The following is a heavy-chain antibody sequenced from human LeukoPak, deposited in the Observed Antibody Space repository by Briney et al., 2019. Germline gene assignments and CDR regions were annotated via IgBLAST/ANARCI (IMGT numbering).Heavy chain of an antibody. CDR1: GFTFSSYA. Sequence: GGSLRLSCAASGFTFSSYAMSWVRQAPGKGLEWVSAISGSGGSTYYADSAKGRFTISRDNSKHTLYLQMNSLRVEDTAVYYCGKIPGGLTILRGVPLEYWGQGTLVTVSS. J-gene: IGHJ4*02. CDR3: GKIPGGLTILRGVPLEY. CDR2: ISGSGGST. V-gene: IGHV3-23*01. D-gene: IGHD1-1*01.